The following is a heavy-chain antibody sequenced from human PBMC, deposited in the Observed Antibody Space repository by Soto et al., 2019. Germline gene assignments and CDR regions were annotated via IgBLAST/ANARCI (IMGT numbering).Heavy chain of an antibody. CDR1: GFTFSSYA. J-gene: IGHJ4*02. V-gene: IGHV3-23*04. D-gene: IGHD2-15*01. CDR2: ISGSGGST. Sequence: VQLVESGGGVVQPGRSLRLSCAASGFTFSSYAMSWVRQAPGKGLAWVSAISGSGGSTYYADSVKGRFTISRDNSKNTLYLQMNSLRAEDTAVYYCAKVVVAAYCGVDYWGQGTLVTVSS. CDR3: AKVVVAAYCGVDY.